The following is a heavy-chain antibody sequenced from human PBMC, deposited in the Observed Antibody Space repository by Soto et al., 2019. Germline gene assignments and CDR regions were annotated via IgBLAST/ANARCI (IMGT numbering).Heavy chain of an antibody. CDR2: IYSGGST. Sequence: EVQLVESGGGLVQPGGSLRLSCAASGFTVSSNYMSWVRQAPGKGLEWVSVIYSGGSTYYADSVKGRFTISRHNSKNTLYLQMNSLRAEDTAVYYCASLTIFGVVTADYWGQGPLVTVSS. CDR3: ASLTIFGVVTADY. V-gene: IGHV3-53*04. J-gene: IGHJ4*02. CDR1: GFTVSSNY. D-gene: IGHD3-3*01.